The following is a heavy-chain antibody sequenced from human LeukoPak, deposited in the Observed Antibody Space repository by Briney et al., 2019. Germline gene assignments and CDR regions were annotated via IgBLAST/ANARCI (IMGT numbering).Heavy chain of an antibody. J-gene: IGHJ3*02. CDR3: AREIGRQRAFDI. D-gene: IGHD5-18*01. CDR2: INPSGGST. V-gene: IGHV1-46*01. Sequence: ASVKVSCKASGYTFTSYYMHWVRQAPGQGLEWMGIINPSGGSTSYAQKFHGRVTMTRDTSTSTVYMELSSLRSEDTAVYYCAREIGRQRAFDIWGQGTMVTVSS. CDR1: GYTFTSYY.